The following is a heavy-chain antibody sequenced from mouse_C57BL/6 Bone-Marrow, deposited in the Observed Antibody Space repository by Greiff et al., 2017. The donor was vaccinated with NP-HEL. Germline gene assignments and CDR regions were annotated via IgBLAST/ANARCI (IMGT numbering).Heavy chain of an antibody. CDR3: ASCYDYLDY. V-gene: IGHV1-59*01. D-gene: IGHD1-1*01. J-gene: IGHJ2*01. CDR1: GYTFTSYW. CDR2: IDPSDSYT. Sequence: QVQLQQPGAELVRPGTSVKLSCKASGYTFTSYWMHWVKQRPGQGLEWIGVIDPSDSYTNYNQKFKGKATLTVDTSSSTAYMQLSSLTSEDSAVYYCASCYDYLDYWGQGTTLTVSS.